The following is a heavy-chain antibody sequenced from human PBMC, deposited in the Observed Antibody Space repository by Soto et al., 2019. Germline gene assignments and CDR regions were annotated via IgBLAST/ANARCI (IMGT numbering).Heavy chain of an antibody. J-gene: IGHJ4*02. D-gene: IGHD3-22*01. CDR1: SRSIGIGTAY. V-gene: IGHV4-39*01. CDR2: IHYSGST. Sequence: PSESLSLTCDVASRSIGIGTAYWGWIRQPPGKGLEWIGNIHYSGSTNYNPSLKSRLSISVDTSKNQFSLKLSSVTAADTAMYYCARRHSHDFYDKDMYVPWGQGTQVTVS. CDR3: ARRHSHDFYDKDMYVP.